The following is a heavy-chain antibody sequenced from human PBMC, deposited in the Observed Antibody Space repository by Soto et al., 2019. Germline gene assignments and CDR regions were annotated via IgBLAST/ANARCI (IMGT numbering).Heavy chain of an antibody. J-gene: IGHJ4*02. CDR3: AHTYVDIVATIPWWGFDS. CDR1: GFSLSTSGVG. Sequence: QITLKESGPTLVKPTQTLTLTCTFSGFSLSTSGVGVGWIRQPPGKALEWLALVYWDDDKRYSPSLKSRLTITKDTSKNQVVLTMPNMDPVDTATYYCAHTYVDIVATIPWWGFDSWGQGTLVTVAS. V-gene: IGHV2-5*02. CDR2: VYWDDDK. D-gene: IGHD5-12*01.